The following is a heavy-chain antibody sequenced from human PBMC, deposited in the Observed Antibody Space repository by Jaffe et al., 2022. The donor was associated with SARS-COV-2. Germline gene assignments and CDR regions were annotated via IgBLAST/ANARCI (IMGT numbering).Heavy chain of an antibody. J-gene: IGHJ4*02. CDR3: AKDILPLTEDDFWSGYPHT. CDR1: GFSFNDYA. CDR2: INGDGDST. V-gene: IGHV3-43*02. D-gene: IGHD3-3*01. Sequence: EVQLVESGGGVVQPGGSLRLSCAASGFSFNDYAMHWVRQVPGKGLEWVSLINGDGDSTYYTDSVKGRFTISRDNSKNSLYLQMNSLRTEDTALYYCAKDILPLTEDDFWSGYPHTWGQGTLVTVSS.